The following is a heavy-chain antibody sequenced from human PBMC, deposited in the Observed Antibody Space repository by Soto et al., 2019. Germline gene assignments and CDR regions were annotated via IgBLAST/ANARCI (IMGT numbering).Heavy chain of an antibody. J-gene: IGHJ6*02. D-gene: IGHD2-15*01. CDR3: ATEKCRGARCYSAGTSYFDNGIDV. CDR2: IIPIFAKA. V-gene: IGHV1-69*01. CDR1: EDAFNTIA. Sequence: QAQLVQSGAEVRKPGSSVRVSCPTSEDAFNTIALNWVRQAPGQGLEWMGGIIPIFAKAKYAQKFQGRLTIIADDSASTASMDLTRLTPEDTAIYYCATEKCRGARCYSAGTSYFDNGIDVWGQGTTVTVAS.